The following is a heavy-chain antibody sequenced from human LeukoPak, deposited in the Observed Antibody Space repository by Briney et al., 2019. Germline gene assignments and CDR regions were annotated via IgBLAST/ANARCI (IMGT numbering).Heavy chain of an antibody. CDR3: AKSDKLLWFGELPTFFDY. Sequence: QPGGSLRLSCAASGFTFSSYAMSWVRQAPGKGLEWVSAISGSGGSTYYADSVKGRFTISRDNSKNTLYLQMNSLRAEDTAVYYCAKSDKLLWFGELPTFFDYWGQGTLVTVSS. CDR1: GFTFSSYA. J-gene: IGHJ4*02. V-gene: IGHV3-23*01. CDR2: ISGSGGST. D-gene: IGHD3-10*01.